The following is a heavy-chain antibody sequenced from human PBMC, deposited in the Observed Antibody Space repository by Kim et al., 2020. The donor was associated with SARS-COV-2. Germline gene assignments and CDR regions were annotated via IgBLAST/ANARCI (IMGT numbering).Heavy chain of an antibody. CDR3: ARGHTMVREYGMDV. V-gene: IGHV1-18*01. J-gene: IGHJ6*02. Sequence: AQKIQGRVTMTTDTATSTAYMELRSLRSDDTAVYYCARGHTMVREYGMDVWGQGTTVTVSS. D-gene: IGHD3-10*01.